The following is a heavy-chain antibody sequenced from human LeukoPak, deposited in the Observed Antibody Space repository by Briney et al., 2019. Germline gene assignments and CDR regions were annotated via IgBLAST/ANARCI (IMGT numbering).Heavy chain of an antibody. CDR1: GFTFSSYA. J-gene: IGHJ4*02. CDR2: ISGSGGST. V-gene: IGHV3-23*01. CDR3: AKDSSRGCDYVWGSYRYTSYYFDY. Sequence: PGGSLRLSCAASGFTFSSYAMSWVRQAPGKGLEWVSAISGSGGSTYYADSVKGRFTISRDNSKNTLYLQMNSLRAEDTAVYYCAKDSSRGCDYVWGSYRYTSYYFDYWGQGTLVTVSS. D-gene: IGHD3-16*02.